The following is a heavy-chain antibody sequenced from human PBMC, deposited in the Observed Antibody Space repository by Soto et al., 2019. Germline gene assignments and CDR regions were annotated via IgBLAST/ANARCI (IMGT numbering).Heavy chain of an antibody. CDR2: ICPYNNYT. CDR3: ARGGYYDNTWGKLSHYGLDV. J-gene: IGHJ6*02. CDR1: GYTFIRYG. D-gene: IGHD3-16*01. V-gene: IGHV1-18*01. Sequence: QVQLVQSAAEVKKPGASVRVSCKASGYTFIRYGIAWVRQAPGQGLEWMGWICPYNNYTIYAQKLQGRVTMTADTSTRTVYMELRGLKSDDTAVYSCARGGYYDNTWGKLSHYGLDVWGQGTSVTVSS.